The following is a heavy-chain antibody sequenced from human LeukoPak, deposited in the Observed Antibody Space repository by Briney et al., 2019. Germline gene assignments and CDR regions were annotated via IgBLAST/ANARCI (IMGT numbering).Heavy chain of an antibody. CDR2: IRGSASNI. Sequence: GGSLRLSCAASGFPFNTFTMNWVRQAPGKGLEWVSSIRGSASNIYYADSVKGRFTISRDNAKNSLYLQMNSLRVEDTAVYYCASGGGYWGQGTLVTVSS. V-gene: IGHV3-21*01. CDR1: GFPFNTFT. CDR3: ASGGGY. J-gene: IGHJ4*02. D-gene: IGHD3-16*01.